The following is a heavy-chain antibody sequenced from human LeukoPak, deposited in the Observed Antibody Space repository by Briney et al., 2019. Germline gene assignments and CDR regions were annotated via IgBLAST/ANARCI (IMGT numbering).Heavy chain of an antibody. J-gene: IGHJ4*02. Sequence: PGGSLRLSCAASGFTLSSYWMSWVRQAPGKGLEWVANTNQDVSEINYVDSVKGRFTISRDNGKNSLYLQMNSLRAEDTAVYYCARDLRTDSSFSPFDYWGQGTLVTVSS. CDR2: TNQDVSEI. CDR1: GFTLSSYW. CDR3: ARDLRTDSSFSPFDY. D-gene: IGHD3/OR15-3a*01. V-gene: IGHV3-7*01.